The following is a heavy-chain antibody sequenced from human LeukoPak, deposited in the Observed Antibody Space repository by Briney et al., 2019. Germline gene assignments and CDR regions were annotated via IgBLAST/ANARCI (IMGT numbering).Heavy chain of an antibody. CDR1: AGSMSSYY. V-gene: IGHV4-59*08. CDR3: ARQTYYGDYLTTYYYYYYMDV. CDR2: IYYSGST. D-gene: IGHD4-17*01. J-gene: IGHJ6*03. Sequence: SQTLSLTCTVSAGSMSSYYWSWIRQPPGKGLEWIGSIYYSGSTNYNPSLKSRVTISVDTSKNQFSLKLSSVTAADTAVYYCARQTYYGDYLTTYYYYYYMDVWGKGTTVTVSS.